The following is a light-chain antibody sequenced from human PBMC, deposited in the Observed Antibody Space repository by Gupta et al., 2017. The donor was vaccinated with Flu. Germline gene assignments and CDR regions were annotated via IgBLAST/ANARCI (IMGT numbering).Light chain of an antibody. V-gene: IGLV1-47*01. J-gene: IGLJ1*01. CDR2: KNN. CDR1: YSNIGSDF. Sequence: SVTISCSGSYSNIGSDFIHWFQQVPGTAPKLLVYKNNQRPSGVPARFSGSKSGTSASLAISGLRSEDEANYYCVTWDDNLSAYVFGTGTKVTVL. CDR3: VTWDDNLSAYV.